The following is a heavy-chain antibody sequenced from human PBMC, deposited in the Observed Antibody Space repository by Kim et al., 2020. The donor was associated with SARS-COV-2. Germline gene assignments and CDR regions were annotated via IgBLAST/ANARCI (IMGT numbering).Heavy chain of an antibody. CDR3: ARAKGIQLWLRWFDP. V-gene: IGHV4-31*03. CDR2: IYYSGST. CDR1: GGSISSGGYY. J-gene: IGHJ5*02. D-gene: IGHD5-18*01. Sequence: SETLSLTCTVSGGSISSGGYYWSWIRQHPGKGLEWIGYIYYSGSTYYNPSLKSRVTISVDTSKNQFSLKLSSVTAADTAVYYCARAKGIQLWLRWFDPWGQGTLVTVSS.